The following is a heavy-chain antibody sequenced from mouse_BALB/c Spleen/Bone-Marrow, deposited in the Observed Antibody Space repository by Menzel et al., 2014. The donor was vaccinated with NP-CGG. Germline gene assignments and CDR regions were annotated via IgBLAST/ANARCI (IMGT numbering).Heavy chain of an antibody. CDR1: GFTFSSYT. J-gene: IGHJ4*01. CDR3: ARRDYDVGYYAMDY. Sequence: EVNLVESGGGLVKPGGSLKLSCAASGFTFSSYTMSWVRQTPEKRLEWVATISSGGSYTYYPDSVKGRFTISRDNAKNTLYLQMSSLKSEDTAMYYCARRDYDVGYYAMDYWGQGTSVTVSS. V-gene: IGHV5-6-4*01. D-gene: IGHD2-4*01. CDR2: ISSGGSYT.